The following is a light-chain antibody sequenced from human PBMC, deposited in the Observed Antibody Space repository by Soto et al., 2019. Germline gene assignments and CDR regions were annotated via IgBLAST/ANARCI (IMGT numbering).Light chain of an antibody. CDR3: QQYGNSPPLT. Sequence: ETVLTQSPGTLSLSPGERATLSCRASQSVSNNFLAWYQQKPGQAPRFLIYGASNRATGIPDRFSGSGSGTDFTLTISRLEPEDFAVYYCQQYGNSPPLTFGGGTKVEIK. V-gene: IGKV3-20*01. CDR2: GAS. CDR1: QSVSNNF. J-gene: IGKJ4*01.